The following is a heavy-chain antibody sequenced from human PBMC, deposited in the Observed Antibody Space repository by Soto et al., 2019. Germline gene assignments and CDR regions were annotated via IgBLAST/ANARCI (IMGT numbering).Heavy chain of an antibody. V-gene: IGHV3-7*05. CDR3: ARAGSENEY. CDR2: IKEDGTEK. D-gene: IGHD3-10*01. CDR1: GFTFTTYW. J-gene: IGHJ4*02. Sequence: EVQLVESGGGLVQPGGSLRLSCAVSGFTFTTYWMTWVRQAPGKGLEWVANIKEDGTEKNYLDSVGGRFSISRDNAKNSLFLQMNSLRAEDSAIYYRARAGSENEYWGQGTLVTVSS.